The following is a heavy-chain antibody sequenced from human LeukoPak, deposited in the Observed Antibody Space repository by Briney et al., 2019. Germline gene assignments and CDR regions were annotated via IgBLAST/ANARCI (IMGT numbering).Heavy chain of an antibody. D-gene: IGHD1-26*01. J-gene: IGHJ6*03. CDR3: ARDEGGSYYSGNYYYMDV. CDR1: GYTFTSYG. CDR2: ISAYNGNT. V-gene: IGHV1-18*01. Sequence: ASVKVSCKASGYTFTSYGISWVRQAPGQGLEWMGWISAYNGNTNYAQKLQGRVTMTTDTSTSTAYMELRSLRSDDTAVYYCARDEGGSYYSGNYYYMDVWGKGTTVTVSS.